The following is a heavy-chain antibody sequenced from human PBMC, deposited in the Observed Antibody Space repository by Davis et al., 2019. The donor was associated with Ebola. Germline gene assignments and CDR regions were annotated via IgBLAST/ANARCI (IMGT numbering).Heavy chain of an antibody. Sequence: GGSLRLSCAASGFTFSSYAMSWVRQAPGKGLEWVSAISGSGGSTYYADSVKGRFTISRDNSKNTLYLQMNSLRAEDTAVYYCAKRGDIVVVPAAIPEDYWGQGTLVTVSS. J-gene: IGHJ4*02. D-gene: IGHD2-2*02. CDR1: GFTFSSYA. V-gene: IGHV3-23*01. CDR2: ISGSGGST. CDR3: AKRGDIVVVPAAIPEDY.